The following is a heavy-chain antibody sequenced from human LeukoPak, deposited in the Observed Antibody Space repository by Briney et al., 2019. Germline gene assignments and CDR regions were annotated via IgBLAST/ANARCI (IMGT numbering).Heavy chain of an antibody. V-gene: IGHV3-21*01. J-gene: IGHJ3*02. D-gene: IGHD6-13*01. Sequence: KSGGSLRLSCAASGFTFSSYSMNWVRQAPGKGLEWVSYISSSSTYINYADSVKGRFTISRDNAKNSLYLQMNSLRAEDTAVYYCARGGAAAGTDAFDIWGQGTMVTVSS. CDR2: ISSSSTYI. CDR3: ARGGAAAGTDAFDI. CDR1: GFTFSSYS.